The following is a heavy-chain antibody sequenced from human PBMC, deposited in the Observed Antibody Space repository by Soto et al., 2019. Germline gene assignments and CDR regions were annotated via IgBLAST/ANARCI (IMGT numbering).Heavy chain of an antibody. D-gene: IGHD3-10*01. Sequence: QVQLVESGGGVVQPGRSLRLSCAASGFTFSSYGMHWVRQAPGKGLEWVAVISYDGSNKYYADSVKGRFTISRDNSKNTVYLQINSLRAEDTAVYYCAKDLWGSGSYFSPGWFDPWGQGTLVTVSS. CDR1: GFTFSSYG. CDR2: ISYDGSNK. J-gene: IGHJ5*02. V-gene: IGHV3-30*18. CDR3: AKDLWGSGSYFSPGWFDP.